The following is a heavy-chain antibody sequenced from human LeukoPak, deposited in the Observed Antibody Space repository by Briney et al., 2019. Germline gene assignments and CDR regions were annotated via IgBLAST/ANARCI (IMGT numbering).Heavy chain of an antibody. CDR1: GFTFSSYA. CDR2: IKQDGSEK. V-gene: IGHV3-7*01. D-gene: IGHD4-11*01. Sequence: PGGSLRLSCAASGFTFSSYAMSWVRQAPGKGLEWVANIKQDGSEKYYVDSVKGRFTISRDNAKNSLYLQMNSLRAEDTAVYYCARAPYSNYDYYYGMDVWGQGTTVTVSS. J-gene: IGHJ6*02. CDR3: ARAPYSNYDYYYGMDV.